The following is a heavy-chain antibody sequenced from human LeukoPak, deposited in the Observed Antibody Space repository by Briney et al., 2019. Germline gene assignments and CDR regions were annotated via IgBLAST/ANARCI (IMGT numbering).Heavy chain of an antibody. CDR3: ARSDREDDAFDI. CDR2: INHSGIT. CDR1: GRSFSGYY. J-gene: IGHJ3*02. V-gene: IGHV4-34*01. Sequence: PSETLSLTCAVYGRSFSGYYWTWIRQTPGKGLEWIGEINHSGITDYNPSLRSRVTISVDTSKNQFSLKLSSVTAADTAVYYCARSDREDDAFDIWGQGTMVTVSS.